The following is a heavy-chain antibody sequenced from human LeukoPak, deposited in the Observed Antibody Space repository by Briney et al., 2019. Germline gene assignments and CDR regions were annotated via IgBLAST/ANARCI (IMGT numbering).Heavy chain of an antibody. D-gene: IGHD3-22*01. CDR2: ISFDAATT. CDR3: ARGASSGHYVSGDY. V-gene: IGHV3-74*01. Sequence: GGPLRLSCAASGFTFNKYWVHWVRQAPGKGLVWVSRISFDAATTSYADSVKGRFTISRDNVKNTVSLQMNSLRAEDTAIYYCARGASSGHYVSGDYWGQGTLVTVSA. CDR1: GFTFNKYW. J-gene: IGHJ4*02.